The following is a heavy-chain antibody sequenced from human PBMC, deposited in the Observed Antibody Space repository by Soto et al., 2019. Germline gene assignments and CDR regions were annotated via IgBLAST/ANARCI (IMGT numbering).Heavy chain of an antibody. D-gene: IGHD4-17*01. J-gene: IGHJ3*02. V-gene: IGHV4-4*02. CDR2: IYHSGST. CDR3: ARGYGDEQGAFDI. Sequence: SETLSLTCAVSSGSISSSNRWSWVRQPPGKGLEWIEEIYHSGSTNYNPSLKSRVTISVDKSKNQFSLKLSSVTAADTAVYYCARGYGDEQGAFDIWGQGTMVTVSS. CDR1: SGSISSSNR.